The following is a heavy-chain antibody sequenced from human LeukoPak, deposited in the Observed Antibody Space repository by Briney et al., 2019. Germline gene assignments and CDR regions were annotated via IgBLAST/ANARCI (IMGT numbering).Heavy chain of an antibody. D-gene: IGHD2-2*01. Sequence: GASVKVSCKASGYTFTSYGISWVRQAPGQGLEWMGWISAYNGNTNYAQKLQGRVTMTTDTSTSTAYMELRSLRSDDTAVYYCAAGSILGYCSSTSCYLGHFDPWGQGTLITVSS. CDR1: GYTFTSYG. CDR2: ISAYNGNT. V-gene: IGHV1-18*01. CDR3: AAGSILGYCSSTSCYLGHFDP. J-gene: IGHJ5*02.